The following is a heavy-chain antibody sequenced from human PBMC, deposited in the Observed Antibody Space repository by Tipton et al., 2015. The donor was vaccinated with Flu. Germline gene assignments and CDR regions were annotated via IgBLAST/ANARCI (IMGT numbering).Heavy chain of an antibody. D-gene: IGHD6-19*01. CDR1: GFIFSDYE. CDR2: ITSSGTKN. CDR3: AVAGFDY. Sequence: SLRLSCVTSGFIFSDYEMNWVRQAPTKGLEWISYITSSGTKNYYADSVEGRFTISRDNAKNLLYLQMNNLRVDDTATYYCAVAGFDYWGPGTLVTVSS. J-gene: IGHJ4*02. V-gene: IGHV3-48*03.